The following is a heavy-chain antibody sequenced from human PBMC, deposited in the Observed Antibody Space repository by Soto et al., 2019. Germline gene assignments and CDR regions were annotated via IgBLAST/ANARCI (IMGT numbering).Heavy chain of an antibody. CDR2: ISYDGSNK. J-gene: IGHJ4*02. CDR3: AKDSGGSSGYYRD. CDR1: GFTFSSYG. Sequence: GGSLRLSCAASGFTFSSYGMHWVRQAPGKGLEWVAVISYDGSNKYYADSVKGRFTISRDNSKNTLYLQMNSLRAEDTAFYYCAKDSGGSSGYYRDWGQGTLVTVSS. V-gene: IGHV3-30*18. D-gene: IGHD3-22*01.